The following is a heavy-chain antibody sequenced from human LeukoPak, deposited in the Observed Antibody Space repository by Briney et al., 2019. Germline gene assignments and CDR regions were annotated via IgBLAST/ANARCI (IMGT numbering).Heavy chain of an antibody. V-gene: IGHV3-11*04. CDR2: ISSSAGTI. J-gene: IGHJ2*01. CDR3: ATSVTRRRLDWFIDL. D-gene: IGHD4-17*01. CDR1: GFTFRDYY. Sequence: PGGSLRLSCAASGFTFRDYYMSWIRQAPGKGLEWISYISSSAGTIHYVDPVKGRFTIPRDNAKNSLYLQMDSLRVEDTAVYYCATSVTRRRLDWFIDLWGRGTLVSVSS.